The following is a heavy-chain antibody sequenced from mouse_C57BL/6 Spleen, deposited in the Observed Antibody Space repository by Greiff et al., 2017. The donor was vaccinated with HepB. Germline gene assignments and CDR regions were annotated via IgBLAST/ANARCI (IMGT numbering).Heavy chain of an antibody. CDR2: IYPRSGNT. V-gene: IGHV1-81*01. D-gene: IGHD2-1*01. CDR3: ARYYGNSDFDY. J-gene: IGHJ2*01. Sequence: VQLQQSGAELARPGASVKLSCKASGYTFTSYGISWVKQRTGQGLEWIGEIYPRSGNTYYNEKFKGKATLTADKSSSTAYMELRSLTSEDSAVYFCARYYGNSDFDYWGQGTTLTVSS. CDR1: GYTFTSYG.